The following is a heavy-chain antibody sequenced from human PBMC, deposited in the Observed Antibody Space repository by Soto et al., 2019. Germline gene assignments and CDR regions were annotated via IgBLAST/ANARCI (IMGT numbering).Heavy chain of an antibody. CDR2: TSSGGDT. CDR3: ARNVPVTALGY. J-gene: IGHJ4*02. D-gene: IGHD4-17*01. Sequence: EVRLVESGGGLVQPGGSLRLSCAASGVTVGNNYMSWVRQAPGKGLAWVSVTSSGGDTRYADSVKGRFTMSRDSTKNTVYLQIDSLRAEDTAVYFCARNVPVTALGYWGQGSLVTVSS. CDR1: GVTVGNNY. V-gene: IGHV3-66*01.